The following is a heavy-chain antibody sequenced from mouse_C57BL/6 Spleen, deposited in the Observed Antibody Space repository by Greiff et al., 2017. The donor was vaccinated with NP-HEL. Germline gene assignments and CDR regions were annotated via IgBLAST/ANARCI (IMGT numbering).Heavy chain of an antibody. CDR2: ISSGSSTI. Sequence: DVQLVESGGGLVKPGGSLKLSCAASGFTFSDYGMHWVRQAPEKGLEWVAYISSGSSTIYYADTVKGRFTISRDNAKNTLFLQMTSLRSEDTAMYYCARTGLPYAMDYWGQGTSVTVSS. D-gene: IGHD5-5*01. CDR3: ARTGLPYAMDY. CDR1: GFTFSDYG. V-gene: IGHV5-17*01. J-gene: IGHJ4*01.